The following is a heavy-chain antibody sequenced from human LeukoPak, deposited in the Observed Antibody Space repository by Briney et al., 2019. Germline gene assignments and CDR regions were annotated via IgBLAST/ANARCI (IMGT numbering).Heavy chain of an antibody. CDR1: GYTFTGYY. V-gene: IGHV1-2*02. CDR2: INPNSGGT. J-gene: IGHJ4*02. Sequence: ASVKVSCKASGYTFTGYYMHWVRQAPGQGLEWMGWINPNSGGTNYAQKFQGRVTMTRDTSISTAYMELSRLRSDDTAVYYCAKSRVGYNQVDNYWGQGTLVTVSS. CDR3: AKSRVGYNQVDNY. D-gene: IGHD5-24*01.